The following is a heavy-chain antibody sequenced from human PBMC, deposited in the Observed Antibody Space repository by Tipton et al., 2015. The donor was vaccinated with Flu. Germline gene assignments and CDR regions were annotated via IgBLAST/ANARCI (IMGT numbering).Heavy chain of an antibody. V-gene: IGHV3-48*03. CDR2: ITPSGGTK. CDR3: ARGFIRLCDY. D-gene: IGHD3-16*01. J-gene: IGHJ4*02. Sequence: SLRLSCAASGFTFSSFEMNWVRQAPGKGLEWLSHITPSGGTKSYADSVKGRFTISRDNAQNSLFLHMKSLRAEDTAVYYCARGFIRLCDYWGQGTLVTVSS. CDR1: GFTFSSFE.